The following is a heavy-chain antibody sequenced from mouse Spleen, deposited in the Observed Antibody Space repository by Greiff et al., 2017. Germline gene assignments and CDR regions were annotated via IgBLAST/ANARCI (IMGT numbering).Heavy chain of an antibody. CDR3: ARKGGYDAYAMDY. CDR1: GFSLTSYG. D-gene: IGHD2-2*01. J-gene: IGHJ4*01. CDR2: IWSDGST. Sequence: VKLVESGPGLVAPSQSLSITCTVSGFSLTSYGVHWVRQPPGKGLEWLVVIWSDGSTTYNSALKSRLSISKDNSKSQVFLKMNSLQTDDTAMYYCARKGGYDAYAMDYWGQGTSVTVSS. V-gene: IGHV2-6*02.